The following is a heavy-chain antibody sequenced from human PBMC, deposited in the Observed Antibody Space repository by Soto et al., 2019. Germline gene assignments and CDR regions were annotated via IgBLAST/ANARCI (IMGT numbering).Heavy chain of an antibody. V-gene: IGHV3-30*03. CDR1: GFTFSSYG. J-gene: IGHJ6*02. D-gene: IGHD4-4*01. CDR2: ISYDGSNK. CDR3: ARATVTMSYYYYGMDV. Sequence: PGGSLRLSCAASGFTFSSYGMHWVRQAPGKGLEWVAVISYDGSNKYYADSVKGRFTISRDNSKNTLYLQMNSLRAEDTAVYYCARATVTMSYYYYGMDVWGQGTTVTVSS.